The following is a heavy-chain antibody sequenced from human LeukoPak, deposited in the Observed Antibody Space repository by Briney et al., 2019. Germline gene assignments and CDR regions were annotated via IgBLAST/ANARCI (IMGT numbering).Heavy chain of an antibody. CDR1: GGSISSGGYS. J-gene: IGHJ4*02. CDR2: IYHSGST. CDR3: AREVPYSGGDCYYDY. D-gene: IGHD2-21*02. Sequence: SQTLSLTCAVSGGSISSGGYSWSWIRQPPGKGLEWIGYIYHSGSTYYNPSLKSRVTISVDRSKNQFSLKLSSVTAADTAVYYCAREVPYSGGDCYYDYWGQGTLVTVSS. V-gene: IGHV4-30-2*01.